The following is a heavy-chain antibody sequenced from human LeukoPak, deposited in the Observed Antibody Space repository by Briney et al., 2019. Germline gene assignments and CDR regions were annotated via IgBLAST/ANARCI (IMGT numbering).Heavy chain of an antibody. CDR1: GFTFSSYS. CDR3: AARRLTVTTEIDY. CDR2: ISSSSSTI. Sequence: GSLRLSCAASGFTFSSYSMNWVRQAPGKGLEWVSYISSSSSTIYYADSVKGRFTISRDNSKNMVYLQMNSLRPEDTAVYYCAARRLTVTTEIDYWGQGTLVTVSS. J-gene: IGHJ4*02. V-gene: IGHV3-48*01. D-gene: IGHD4-17*01.